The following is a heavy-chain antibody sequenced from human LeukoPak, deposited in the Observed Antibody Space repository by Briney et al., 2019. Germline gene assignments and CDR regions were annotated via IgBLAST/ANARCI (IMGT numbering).Heavy chain of an antibody. J-gene: IGHJ3*02. CDR3: AKEEQQLDGAFDI. CDR2: IYSGGST. V-gene: IGHV3-53*01. CDR1: GFTVSSNY. Sequence: SGGSLRLSCAASGFTVSSNYMSWVRQAPGKGLEWVSVIYSGGSTYYADSVKGRFTISRDNSKNTLYLQMNSLRAEDTAVYYCAKEEQQLDGAFDIWGQGTMVTVSS. D-gene: IGHD6-13*01.